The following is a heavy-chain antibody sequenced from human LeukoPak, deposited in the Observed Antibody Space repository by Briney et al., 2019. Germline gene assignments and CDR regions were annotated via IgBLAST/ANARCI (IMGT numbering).Heavy chain of an antibody. CDR1: GGSISSYY. CDR3: ARRGSSWHGLVWYFDL. D-gene: IGHD6-13*01. J-gene: IGHJ2*01. V-gene: IGHV4-59*08. CDR2: IYYSGST. Sequence: PSETLSLTCTVSGGSISSYYWSWIRQPPGKGLEWIGYIYYSGSTNYNPSLKSRVTISVDTSKNQFSLKLSSVTAADTAVYYCARRGSSWHGLVWYFDLWGRGTLVTVSS.